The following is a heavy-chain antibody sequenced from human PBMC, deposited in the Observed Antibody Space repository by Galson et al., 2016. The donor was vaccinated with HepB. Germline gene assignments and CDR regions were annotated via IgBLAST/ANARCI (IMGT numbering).Heavy chain of an antibody. Sequence: SVKVSCKASGYTFTDYSIHWVRQAPGQGLEWMGWINPNSGGTNYAQKFQGWVTMTRDTSINTAYMEVSRLRSDDTAVYYCAKAQYFDWLPDYWGQGTLVTVSS. J-gene: IGHJ4*02. V-gene: IGHV1-2*04. CDR3: AKAQYFDWLPDY. CDR2: INPNSGGT. D-gene: IGHD3-9*01. CDR1: GYTFTDYS.